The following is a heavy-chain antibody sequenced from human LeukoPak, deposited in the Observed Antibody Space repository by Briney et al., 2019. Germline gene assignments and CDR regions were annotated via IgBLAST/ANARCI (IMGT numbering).Heavy chain of an antibody. D-gene: IGHD1-26*01. CDR1: GFTFRTYW. V-gene: IGHV3-7*01. CDR3: ARDVAGSLDY. J-gene: IGHJ4*02. Sequence: GGSLRLSCAASGFTFRTYWMAWVRQAPGKGLEWVANIKGDESARHQADSVKGRFTISRDNAQNSVYLQMSSLRGEDTAVYYCARDVAGSLDYWGQGTLRTVSS. CDR2: IKGDESAR.